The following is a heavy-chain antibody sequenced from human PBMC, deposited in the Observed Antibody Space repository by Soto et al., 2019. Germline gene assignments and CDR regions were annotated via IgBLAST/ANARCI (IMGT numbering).Heavy chain of an antibody. D-gene: IGHD6-13*01. Sequence: SETQSLTCAVYGGSFSGYYWSWIRQPPGKGLEWIGEINHSGSTNYNPSLKSRVTISVDTSKNQFSLKLSSVTAADTAVYYCARRRSSSWYNWFDPWGQGTLVTVSS. V-gene: IGHV4-34*01. J-gene: IGHJ5*02. CDR2: INHSGST. CDR1: GGSFSGYY. CDR3: ARRRSSSWYNWFDP.